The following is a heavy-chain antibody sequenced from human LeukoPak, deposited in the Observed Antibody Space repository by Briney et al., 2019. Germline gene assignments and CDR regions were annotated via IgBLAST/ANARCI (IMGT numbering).Heavy chain of an antibody. CDR2: INGDNSNTHYNSNT. CDR1: GYSFPRYG. V-gene: IGHV1-18*01. D-gene: IGHD6-19*01. CDR3: ARAGFSSGGYADY. J-gene: IGHJ4*02. Sequence: ASVKVSCKASGYSFPRYGISWVRQAPGQGLEWMGWINGDNSNTHYNSNTHYAQKFQDRVTMTIDTSTSTAYMELGSLRSDDTAVYYCARAGFSSGGYADYWGQGTLVTVSS.